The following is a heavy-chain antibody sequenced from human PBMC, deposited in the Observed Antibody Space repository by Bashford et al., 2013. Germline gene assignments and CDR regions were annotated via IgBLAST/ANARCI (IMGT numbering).Heavy chain of an antibody. CDR1: GFTFTNYV. D-gene: IGHD2-8*01. CDR2: IGPTSKET. J-gene: IGHJ1*01. V-gene: IGHV3-23*01. Sequence: GGSLRLSCVNSGFTFTNYVMSWVRQAPGEGLEWVAAIGPTSKETDYADSVKGRFTISRDNSQNTLYLQMNSLRVEDTAVYYCASRVGGTKSHWGRGHPGHRLL. CDR3: ASRVGGTKSH.